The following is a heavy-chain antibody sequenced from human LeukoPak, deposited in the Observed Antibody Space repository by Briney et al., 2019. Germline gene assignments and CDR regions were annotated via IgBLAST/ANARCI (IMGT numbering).Heavy chain of an antibody. Sequence: GGSLRLSCAASGFTFSSYAMSWVRQAPGKGLEWVSAISGSGGSTYYADSVKGRFTISRDNSKNTLYLQINSLRAEDTAVYYCATRSGGSCYSGLCAFDIWGQGTMVTVSS. D-gene: IGHD2-15*01. CDR3: ATRSGGSCYSGLCAFDI. CDR2: ISGSGGST. J-gene: IGHJ3*02. V-gene: IGHV3-23*01. CDR1: GFTFSSYA.